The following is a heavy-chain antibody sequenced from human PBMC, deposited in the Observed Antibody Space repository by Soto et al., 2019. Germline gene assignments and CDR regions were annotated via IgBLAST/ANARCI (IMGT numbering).Heavy chain of an antibody. V-gene: IGHV3-23*01. Sequence: EVQLLESGGGLVQPGGSLRLSCAASGFTFSSDAMIWFRQAPGKGLELVSAISGSGGDTYYADSVKCRFTISRDNSKNTLYLQMNSLRAEDTAVYDCEREGTDSSSSSYYFTYWGQGTLVTVSS. D-gene: IGHD6-6*01. CDR2: ISGSGGDT. CDR1: GFTFSSDA. CDR3: EREGTDSSSSSYYFTY. J-gene: IGHJ4*02.